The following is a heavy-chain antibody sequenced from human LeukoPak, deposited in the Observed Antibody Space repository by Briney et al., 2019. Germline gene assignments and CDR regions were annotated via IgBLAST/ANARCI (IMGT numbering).Heavy chain of an antibody. J-gene: IGHJ6*03. CDR2: ISSSGSTI. CDR1: GFTFSSYE. D-gene: IGHD4-23*01. V-gene: IGHV3-48*03. CDR3: ARVRVRPNFYYYYYMDV. Sequence: PGGSLRLSCAASGFTFSSYEMNWVRQAPGKGLEWVSYISSSGSTIYYADSVKGRFTISRDNAKNSLYLQMNSLRAEDTAVYYCARVRVRPNFYYYYYMDVWGKGTTVTVSS.